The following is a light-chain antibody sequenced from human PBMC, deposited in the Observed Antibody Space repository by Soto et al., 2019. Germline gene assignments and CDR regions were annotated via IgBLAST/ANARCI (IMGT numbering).Light chain of an antibody. V-gene: IGKV3-15*01. Sequence: EIVMTQSPATLSVSPGGRATLSCRASQSVSSNLAWYQQKPGQAPRLLIYGASTRATGFPARFSGSGSGTEFTLTISSLQSEDFAVYYRQQYKNWPLTFGGGTRVEIK. CDR1: QSVSSN. CDR2: GAS. CDR3: QQYKNWPLT. J-gene: IGKJ4*01.